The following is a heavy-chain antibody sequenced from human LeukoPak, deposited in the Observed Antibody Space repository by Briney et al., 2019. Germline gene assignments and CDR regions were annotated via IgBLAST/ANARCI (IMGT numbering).Heavy chain of an antibody. CDR2: IYTSGST. J-gene: IGHJ4*02. CDR3: ARDRDYYGSGSSYYFDY. CDR1: GGSISSYY. Sequence: SETLSLTCTVSGGSISSYYWSWIRQPAGKGLEWIGRIYTSGSTNYNPSLKSRVTMSVDTSKNQFSLKPSSVTAADTAVYYCARDRDYYGSGSSYYFDYWGQGTLVTVSS. D-gene: IGHD3-10*01. V-gene: IGHV4-4*07.